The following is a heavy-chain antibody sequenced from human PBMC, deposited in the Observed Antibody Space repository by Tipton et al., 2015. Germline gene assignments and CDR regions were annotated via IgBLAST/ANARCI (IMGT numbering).Heavy chain of an antibody. Sequence: TLSLTCTVSGGSISNYYWGWIRQPPGKGLEWIGYIYYTGNTNYHASLKSRVTMSLDTSENRFSLRLTSVTAADTAVYYCARVMRHISVAGSASDGFSMWGQGTMVTVSS. V-gene: IGHV4-59*01. CDR2: IYYTGNT. J-gene: IGHJ3*02. CDR3: ARVMRHISVAGSASDGFSM. CDR1: GGSISNYY. D-gene: IGHD6-19*01.